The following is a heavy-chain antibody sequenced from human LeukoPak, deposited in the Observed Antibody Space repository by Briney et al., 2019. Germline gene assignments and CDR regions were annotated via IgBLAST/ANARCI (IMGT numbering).Heavy chain of an antibody. D-gene: IGHD2-2*01. J-gene: IGHJ4*02. CDR1: GYTFTGYY. V-gene: IGHV1-2*02. CDR2: INPNSGGT. Sequence: GASVKVSCKASGYTFTGYYMHWVRQAPGQGLEWMGWINPNSGGTTYAQKFQGRVTMTRDTSISTAYMELSRLRSDDTAVYYCARDRFPARLVPAARGFDYWGQGTLVTVSS. CDR3: ARDRFPARLVPAARGFDY.